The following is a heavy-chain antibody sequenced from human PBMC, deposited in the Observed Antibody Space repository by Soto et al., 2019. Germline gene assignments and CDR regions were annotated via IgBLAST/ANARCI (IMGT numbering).Heavy chain of an antibody. Sequence: GGSLRLSCTASGFTFGDYAMSWFRQAPGKGLEWVGFIRSKAYGGTTEYAASVKGRFTISRDDSKSIAYLQMNSLKTEDTAVYYCTRDPDILTGYYGHTQLHFDYWGQGTLVTVSS. J-gene: IGHJ4*02. CDR3: TRDPDILTGYYGHTQLHFDY. CDR1: GFTFGDYA. D-gene: IGHD3-9*01. CDR2: IRSKAYGGTT. V-gene: IGHV3-49*03.